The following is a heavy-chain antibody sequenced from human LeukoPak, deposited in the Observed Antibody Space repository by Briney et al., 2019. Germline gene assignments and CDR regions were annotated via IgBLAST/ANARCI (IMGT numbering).Heavy chain of an antibody. Sequence: GGSLRLSCAASGFTFSSHAMHWVRQAPGKGLEWVAVLSHDGGKKYYADSVKGRFTISRDNSKNTLYLQMNSLRAEDTAVYYCAKGASGDPDYFDYWGQGTLVTVSS. CDR1: GFTFSSHA. V-gene: IGHV3-30-3*01. J-gene: IGHJ4*02. CDR3: AKGASGDPDYFDY. D-gene: IGHD4-17*01. CDR2: LSHDGGKK.